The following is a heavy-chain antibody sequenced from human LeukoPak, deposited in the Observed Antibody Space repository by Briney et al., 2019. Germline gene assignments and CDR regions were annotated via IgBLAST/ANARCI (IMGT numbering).Heavy chain of an antibody. CDR1: GGSISSGDYY. D-gene: IGHD5-12*01. V-gene: IGHV4-30-4*01. J-gene: IGHJ4*02. Sequence: SETLSLTCTVSGGSISSGDYYWDWIRQPPGKGLEWIGYIYYSGSTYYSPSLKSRVTISVDTSKNQFSLKLSSVTAADTAVYYCARDNGGYDGIDYRGQGTLVTVSS. CDR2: IYYSGST. CDR3: ARDNGGYDGIDY.